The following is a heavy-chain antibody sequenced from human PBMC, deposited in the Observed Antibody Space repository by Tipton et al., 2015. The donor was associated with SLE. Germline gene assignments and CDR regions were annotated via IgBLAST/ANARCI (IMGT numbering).Heavy chain of an antibody. CDR2: IGGSGGPT. J-gene: IGHJ4*02. CDR3: AKDKWDSSSPHDY. V-gene: IGHV3-23*01. D-gene: IGHD6-13*01. Sequence: SLRLSCAASGFTFSRYAMSWVRHTPGKGLEWVSDIGGSGGPTYFADSAKGRFTISRDNSKNMLYLQMNSLRAEDTALYYCAKDKWDSSSPHDYWGQGTLVTVSS. CDR1: GFTFSRYA.